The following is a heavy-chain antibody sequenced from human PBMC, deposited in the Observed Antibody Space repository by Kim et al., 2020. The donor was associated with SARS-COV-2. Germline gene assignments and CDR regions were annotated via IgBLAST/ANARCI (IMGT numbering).Heavy chain of an antibody. D-gene: IGHD3-22*01. V-gene: IGHV3-30*02. Sequence: KGRFTISRYNSKNTLYLQMNSLRAEDTAVYYCAKDSGRITMIVVVITGIDYWGQGTLVTVSS. CDR3: AKDSGRITMIVVVITGIDY. J-gene: IGHJ4*02.